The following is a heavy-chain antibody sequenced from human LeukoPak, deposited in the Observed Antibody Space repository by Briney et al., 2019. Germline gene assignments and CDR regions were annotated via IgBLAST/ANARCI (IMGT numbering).Heavy chain of an antibody. CDR3: ARGGSYASFGLDR. D-gene: IGHD3-16*01. CDR2: IYTGGSA. J-gene: IGHJ5*02. V-gene: IGHV3-53*01. Sequence: GGSLRLSCAASGFTVSSTSMSWVRQAPGKGLEWVSLIYTGGSAYYADSVKGRFTISRDNSKNTLYLQMNSLRAEDTAVYYCARGGSYASFGLDRWGQGTLVTVSS. CDR1: GFTVSSTS.